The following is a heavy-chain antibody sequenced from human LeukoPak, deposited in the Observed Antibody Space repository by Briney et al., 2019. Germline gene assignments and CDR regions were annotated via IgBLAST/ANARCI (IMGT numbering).Heavy chain of an antibody. V-gene: IGHV6-1*01. J-gene: IGHJ6*02. Sequence: SQTLSLTCAISGDSVSSNSAAWNWIRQSPSRGLEWLGRTYYRSKWYNDYAVSVKSRITINPDTSKNQFSLQLNSVTPEDTAVYYCARGSYGSSGYLGYYYGMDVWGQGTTVTVSS. D-gene: IGHD6-19*01. CDR3: ARGSYGSSGYLGYYYGMDV. CDR1: GDSVSSNSAA. CDR2: TYYRSKWYN.